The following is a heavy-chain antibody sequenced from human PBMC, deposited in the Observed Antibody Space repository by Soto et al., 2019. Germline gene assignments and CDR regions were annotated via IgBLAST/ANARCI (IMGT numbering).Heavy chain of an antibody. V-gene: IGHV1-2*04. D-gene: IGHD2-8*01. CDR1: GYSFTDYH. CDR2: INPKSGGT. Sequence: ASVKVSCKASGYSFTDYHIHWVRQAPGQGLEWLGRINPKSGGTSTAQKFQGWVTMTTDTSISTASMELTRLTSDDSAIYYCARGDSTDCSNGVCSFFYNHDMDVWGQGTTVTVSS. CDR3: ARGDSTDCSNGVCSFFYNHDMDV. J-gene: IGHJ6*02.